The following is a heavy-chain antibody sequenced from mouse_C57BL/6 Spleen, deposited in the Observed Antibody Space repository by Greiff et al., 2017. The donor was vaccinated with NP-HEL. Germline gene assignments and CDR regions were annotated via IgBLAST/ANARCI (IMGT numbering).Heavy chain of an antibody. CDR1: GYSITSGYD. J-gene: IGHJ1*03. D-gene: IGHD1-1*01. CDR2: ISYSGST. Sequence: EVKLMESGPGMVKPSQSLSLTCTVTGYSITSGYDWHWIRHFPGNKLEWMGYISYSGSTNYNPSLKSRISITHDTSKNHFFLKLNSVTTEDTATYYCARPSYYGSSYDDWYFDVWGTGTTVTVSS. V-gene: IGHV3-1*01. CDR3: ARPSYYGSSYDDWYFDV.